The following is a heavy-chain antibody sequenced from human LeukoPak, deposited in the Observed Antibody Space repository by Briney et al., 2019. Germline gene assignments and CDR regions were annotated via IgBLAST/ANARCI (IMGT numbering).Heavy chain of an antibody. CDR3: ARYSSTWYVFL. D-gene: IGHD6-13*01. J-gene: IGHJ4*02. Sequence: GGSLRLSCAASGFTFSSYSMNWVRQAPGKGLEWVSYISSSSSTIYYADSVKGRFTISRDNAKNSLYLQMNSLRAEDTAVYYCARYSSTWYVFLWGQGTLVTVSS. CDR2: ISSSSSTI. V-gene: IGHV3-48*04. CDR1: GFTFSSYS.